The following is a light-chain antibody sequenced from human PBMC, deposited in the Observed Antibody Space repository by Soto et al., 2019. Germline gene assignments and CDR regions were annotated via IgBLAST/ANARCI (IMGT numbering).Light chain of an antibody. CDR2: DAS. CDR3: QQRSSWPRT. V-gene: IGKV3-11*01. J-gene: IGKJ1*01. Sequence: EIVLTQSPATLYLSPGERATLSCRASQSVNSYLAWYQQKPGQAPRLLLYDASNRATGIPARFSGSGSGTDFTLTISSLEPEDFAVYYCQQRSSWPRTFGQGTKVEIQ. CDR1: QSVNSY.